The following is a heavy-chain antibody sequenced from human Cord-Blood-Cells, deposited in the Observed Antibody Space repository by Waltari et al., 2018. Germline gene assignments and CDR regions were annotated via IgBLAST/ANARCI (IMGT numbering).Heavy chain of an antibody. D-gene: IGHD2-2*01. CDR1: GYTFTGYY. J-gene: IGHJ5*02. Sequence: QVQLVQSGAEVKKPGASVKVSCKASGYTFTGYYMPWVRQAPGHGLEWMGWINPNSGGTNYAQKFQGRVTMTRDTSISTAYMELSRLRSDDTAVYYCAREQRIVVVPAAPAWFDPWGQGTLVTVSS. V-gene: IGHV1-2*02. CDR2: INPNSGGT. CDR3: AREQRIVVVPAAPAWFDP.